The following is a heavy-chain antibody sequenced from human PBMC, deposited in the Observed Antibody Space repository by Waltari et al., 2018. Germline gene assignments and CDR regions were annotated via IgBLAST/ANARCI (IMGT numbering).Heavy chain of an antibody. V-gene: IGHV4-38-2*01. CDR3: ARHIAVAVFAFDI. J-gene: IGHJ3*02. Sequence: QVQLQESGPGLVKPSETLSLTCAVSGYSISSGYYWGWIRQPPGKGLEWIGSIYHSGSPSSNPSLKSRFPISVDTSKNQFSLKLSSVTAADTAVYYCARHIAVAVFAFDIWGQGTMVTVSS. D-gene: IGHD6-19*01. CDR1: GYSISSGYY. CDR2: IYHSGSP.